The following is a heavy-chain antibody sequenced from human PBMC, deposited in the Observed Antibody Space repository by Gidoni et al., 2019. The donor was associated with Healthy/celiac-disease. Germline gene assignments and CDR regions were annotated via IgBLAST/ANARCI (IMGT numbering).Heavy chain of an antibody. CDR2: ISGSGGST. CDR1: GFTFSSYA. J-gene: IGHJ6*02. Sequence: EVQLLESGGGLVQPGGSLRLSCAASGFTFSSYAMSWVRQAPGKGLAWVSAISGSGGSTYYADSVKGRFTISRDNSKNTLYLQMNSLRAEDTAVYYCAKGRSSWYYYGMDVWGQGTTVTVSS. V-gene: IGHV3-23*01. CDR3: AKGRSSWYYYGMDV. D-gene: IGHD6-13*01.